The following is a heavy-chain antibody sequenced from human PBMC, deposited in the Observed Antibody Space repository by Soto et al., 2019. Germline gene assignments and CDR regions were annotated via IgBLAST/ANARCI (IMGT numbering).Heavy chain of an antibody. CDR1: GGSFSGYY. V-gene: IGHV4-34*01. D-gene: IGHD3-10*01. J-gene: IGHJ4*02. CDR3: AREVWGRWPVRGVADY. Sequence: QVQLQQWGAGLLKPSETLSLTCAVYGGSFSGYYWSWIRQPPGKGLAWIGEINHSGSTNYNRSLKSRVTISVDTSKNQFSLKLSSVTAADTAVYFCAREVWGRWPVRGVADYWGQGTLVTVS. CDR2: INHSGST.